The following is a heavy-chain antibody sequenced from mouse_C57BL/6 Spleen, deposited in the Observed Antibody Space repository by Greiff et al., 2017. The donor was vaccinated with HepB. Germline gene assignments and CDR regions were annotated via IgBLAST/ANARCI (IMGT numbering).Heavy chain of an antibody. D-gene: IGHD2-2*01. CDR1: GYAFSSYW. J-gene: IGHJ2*01. Sequence: VMLVESGAELVKPGASVKISCKASGYAFSSYWMNWVKQRPGKGLEWIGQIYPGDGDTNYNGKFKGKATLTADKSSSTAYMQLSSLTSEDSAVYFCARGTVTTPYYFDYWGQGTTLTVSS. CDR3: ARGTVTTPYYFDY. V-gene: IGHV1-80*01. CDR2: IYPGDGDT.